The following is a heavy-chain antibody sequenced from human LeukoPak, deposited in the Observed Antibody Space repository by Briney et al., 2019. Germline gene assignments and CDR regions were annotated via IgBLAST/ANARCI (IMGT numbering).Heavy chain of an antibody. V-gene: IGHV3-23*01. CDR3: ARKVYHRFDY. J-gene: IGHJ4*02. CDR2: ISTSGDST. CDR1: GFTFSSYA. Sequence: GGSLRLSCAASGFTFSSYAMTWVRQAPGKGLEWVSAISTSGDSTYYADSVRGRFTISRDNSKNTLYLQMTSLRAEDTTVYYCARKVYHRFDYWGQGTLVTVSS. D-gene: IGHD2-2*01.